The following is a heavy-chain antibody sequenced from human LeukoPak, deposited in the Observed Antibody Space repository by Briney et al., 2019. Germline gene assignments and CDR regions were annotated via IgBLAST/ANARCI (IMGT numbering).Heavy chain of an antibody. CDR3: AGGCSSTSCPLVY. V-gene: IGHV3-30*03. D-gene: IGHD2-2*01. J-gene: IGHJ4*02. CDR1: GFTFSSYG. Sequence: GRSLRLSCAASGFTFSSYGMHWVRQAPGKGLEWVAVISYDGSNKYYADSVKGRFTISRDNSKNTLYLQMNSLRAEDTAVYYCAGGCSSTSCPLVYWGQGTLVTVSP. CDR2: ISYDGSNK.